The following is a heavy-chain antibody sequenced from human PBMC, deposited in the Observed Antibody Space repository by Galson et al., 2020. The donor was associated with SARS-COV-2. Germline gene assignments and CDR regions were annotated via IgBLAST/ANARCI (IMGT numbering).Heavy chain of an antibody. J-gene: IGHJ4*02. D-gene: IGHD3-22*01. CDR1: GYTLTELS. V-gene: IGHV1-24*01. CDR3: ATGAAWAVITRVSAGLDY. CDR2: FDPEDGET. Sequence: ASVKVSCKVSGYTLTELSMHWVRQAPGNGLEWMGGFDPEDGETIYAQKFQGRVTMTEDTSTDTAYMELSSLRSEDTAVYYCATGAAWAVITRVSAGLDYWGQGTLVTVSS.